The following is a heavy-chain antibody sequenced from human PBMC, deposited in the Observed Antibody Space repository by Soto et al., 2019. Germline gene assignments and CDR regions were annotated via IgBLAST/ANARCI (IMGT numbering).Heavy chain of an antibody. Sequence: GGSLRLSCVASGFSFSSYAMSWVRQAPGKGLEWVSVISGSDGSTYYADSVKGRFTISRDNSKNTLYLQMNSLRAEDTAVYYCAIDRERDAWYEDYWGQGTLVTVSS. J-gene: IGHJ4*02. CDR1: GFSFSSYA. V-gene: IGHV3-23*01. CDR2: ISGSDGST. D-gene: IGHD6-13*01. CDR3: AIDRERDAWYEDY.